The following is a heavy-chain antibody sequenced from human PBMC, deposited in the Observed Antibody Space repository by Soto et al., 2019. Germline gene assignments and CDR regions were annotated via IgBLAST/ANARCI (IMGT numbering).Heavy chain of an antibody. CDR3: ARGASMVRGVILEAFDI. D-gene: IGHD3-10*01. V-gene: IGHV1-3*01. CDR1: GYTFTSYA. J-gene: IGHJ3*02. CDR2: INAGNGNT. Sequence: QVQLVQSGAEVKKPGASVKVSCKASGYTFTSYAMHWVRQAPGQRLEWMGWINAGNGNTKYSQKFQGRVTITRDTSASTAYMELSSLISEDTAVYYCARGASMVRGVILEAFDIWGQGTMVTVSS.